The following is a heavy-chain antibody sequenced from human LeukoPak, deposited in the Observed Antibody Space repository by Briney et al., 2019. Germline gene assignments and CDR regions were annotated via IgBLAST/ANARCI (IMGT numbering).Heavy chain of an antibody. J-gene: IGHJ4*02. CDR3: ARGLLRFIGRVGDY. CDR1: GFTFSGYS. Sequence: GGSLRLSCAASGFTFSGYSMNWVRQAPGKGLEWVSYISSSSSTIYYADSVKGRFTISRDNAKNSLYLQMNSLRAEDTAVYYCARGLLRFIGRVGDYWGQGTLVTVFS. V-gene: IGHV3-48*01. CDR2: ISSSSSTI. D-gene: IGHD3-3*01.